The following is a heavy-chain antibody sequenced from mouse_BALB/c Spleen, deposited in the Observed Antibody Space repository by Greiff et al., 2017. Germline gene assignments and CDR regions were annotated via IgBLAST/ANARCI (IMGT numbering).Heavy chain of an antibody. CDR3: AREGVHAMDD. CDR2: ISSGSSTI. D-gene: IGHD2-14*01. J-gene: IGHJ4*01. CDR1: GFTFSSFG. Sequence: EVKLVESGGGLVQPGGSRKLSCAASGFTFSSFGMHWVRQAPEKGLEWVAYISSGSSTIYYADTVKGRFTISRDNPKNTLFLQMTSLRSEDTAMYYCAREGVHAMDDWGQGTSVTVSS. V-gene: IGHV5-17*02.